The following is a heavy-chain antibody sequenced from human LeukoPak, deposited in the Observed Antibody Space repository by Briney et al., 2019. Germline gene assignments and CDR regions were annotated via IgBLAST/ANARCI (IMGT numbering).Heavy chain of an antibody. Sequence: GGSLRLPCAASGFTFSSYWMSWVRQAPGKGLEWVANIKQDGSEKYYVDSVKGRFTISRDNAKNSLYLQMNSLRAEDTAVYYCARVRSGKSYYYYYMDVWGKGTTVTISS. J-gene: IGHJ6*03. CDR1: GFTFSSYW. V-gene: IGHV3-7*01. CDR3: ARVRSGKSYYYYYMDV. CDR2: IKQDGSEK. D-gene: IGHD3-3*01.